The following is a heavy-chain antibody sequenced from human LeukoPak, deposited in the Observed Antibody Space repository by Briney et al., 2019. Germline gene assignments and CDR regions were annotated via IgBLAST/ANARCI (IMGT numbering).Heavy chain of an antibody. CDR3: AELGITMIGGV. V-gene: IGHV3-66*01. CDR2: IDSGGFT. Sequence: PGGSLRLPCAASRFTVSTNYMSWVRQAPGKGLEWVSLIDSGGFTYYTDSVKGRFTISRDNSKNTLYLQMNSLRAEDTAVYYCAELGITMIGGVWGKGTTVTISS. CDR1: RFTVSTNY. J-gene: IGHJ6*04. D-gene: IGHD3-10*02.